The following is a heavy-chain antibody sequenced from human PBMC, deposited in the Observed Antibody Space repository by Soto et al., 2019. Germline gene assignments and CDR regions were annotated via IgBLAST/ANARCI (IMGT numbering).Heavy chain of an antibody. D-gene: IGHD3-10*01. CDR1: GGSFSGYY. Sequence: PSETLSLTCAVYGGSFSGYYWSWIRQPPGKGLEWIGEINHSGSTNYNPSLKSRVTISVDTSKNQFSLKLSSVTAADTAVYYCARVRYGSGSYYNKYFQHWGQGTLVTVSS. CDR3: ARVRYGSGSYYNKYFQH. CDR2: INHSGST. J-gene: IGHJ1*01. V-gene: IGHV4-34*01.